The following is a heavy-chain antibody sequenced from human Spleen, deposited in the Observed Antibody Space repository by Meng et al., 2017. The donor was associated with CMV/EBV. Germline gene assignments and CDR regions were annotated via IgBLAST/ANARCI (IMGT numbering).Heavy chain of an antibody. J-gene: IGHJ4*02. Sequence: SLRTSGVSVGWIRQPPGKALEWLALIYWNDDKRYSPSLKSRLTITKDTSKNQVVLTMTNMDPVDTATYYCAHRVGRGITMVRGVEFDYWGQGTLVTVSS. CDR3: AHRVGRGITMVRGVEFDY. CDR2: IYWNDDK. D-gene: IGHD3-10*01. CDR1: SLRTSGVS. V-gene: IGHV2-5*01.